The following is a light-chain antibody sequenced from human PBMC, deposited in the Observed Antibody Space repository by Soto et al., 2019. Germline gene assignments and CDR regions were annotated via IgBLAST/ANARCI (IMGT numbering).Light chain of an antibody. V-gene: IGKV3-15*01. J-gene: IGKJ1*01. Sequence: EIVMTQSPATLSVSPGERATLSCRASQSVSSNFAWYQQKPGQAPRLLIYGVSTRATGIPARFSGSGSGTEFTLTISSLQSEDFPVYYCQQYNNWPTTFGQGTKVEIK. CDR2: GVS. CDR1: QSVSSN. CDR3: QQYNNWPTT.